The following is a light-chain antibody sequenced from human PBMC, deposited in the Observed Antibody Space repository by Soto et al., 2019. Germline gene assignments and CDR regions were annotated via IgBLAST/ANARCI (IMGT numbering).Light chain of an antibody. J-gene: IGLJ2*01. CDR1: SSDVGAYNY. V-gene: IGLV2-14*01. Sequence: QSVLTQPASVSGSPGQSITISCTGTSSDVGAYNYVSWYQQYPGKAPKLMIYDVSNRPSGVSNRFSGSKSGSTASLTISGLQAEDEADYFCSSYTSSNTHVVFGGGTKVTVL. CDR3: SSYTSSNTHVV. CDR2: DVS.